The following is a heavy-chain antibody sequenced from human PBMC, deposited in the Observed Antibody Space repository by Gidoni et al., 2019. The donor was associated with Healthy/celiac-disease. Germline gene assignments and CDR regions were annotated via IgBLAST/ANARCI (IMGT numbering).Heavy chain of an antibody. CDR1: AFTFTSYA. Sequence: EVPLLDSGGGLVQPGGSLTLFRAASAFTFTSYAMSWVRQAPGKGLEWVSAIRGSGGSTYYADSVKGRFTISRDNSKNTLYLQMNSLRAEDTAVYYCAKSRYSSRDTGGAFDIWGQGTMVTVSS. CDR2: IRGSGGST. D-gene: IGHD6-13*01. CDR3: AKSRYSSRDTGGAFDI. J-gene: IGHJ3*02. V-gene: IGHV3-23*01.